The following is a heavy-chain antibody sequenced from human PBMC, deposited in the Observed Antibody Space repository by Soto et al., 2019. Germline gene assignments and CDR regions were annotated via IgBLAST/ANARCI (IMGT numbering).Heavy chain of an antibody. CDR1: GFTFSTSG. D-gene: IGHD6-19*01. V-gene: IGHV3-30*18. CDR2: ISHDGGAT. Sequence: QVQLVESGGGVVQSGRSLRLSCAASGFTFSTSGMHWIRQAPGKGLEWVAMISHDGGATYYVDSVKGRFTISRDTDTHTLPPQMDSLRPEDTATYYCAKDGRSRGWYNWFDPWGQGTLVTVSS. J-gene: IGHJ5*02. CDR3: AKDGRSRGWYNWFDP.